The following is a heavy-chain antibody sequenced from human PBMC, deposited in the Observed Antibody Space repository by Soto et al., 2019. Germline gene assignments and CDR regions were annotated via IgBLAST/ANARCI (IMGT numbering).Heavy chain of an antibody. Sequence: GGSLRLSCAASGFTFSDYYMSWIRQAPGKGLEWVSYISSSGSTIYYADSVKGRFTISRDNSKNSQYLQMNSLRAEDTAVYYCASMSVVVVAALNYYYYMDVWGKGTTVTVSS. CDR1: GFTFSDYY. V-gene: IGHV3-11*01. CDR3: ASMSVVVVAALNYYYYMDV. J-gene: IGHJ6*03. CDR2: ISSSGSTI. D-gene: IGHD2-15*01.